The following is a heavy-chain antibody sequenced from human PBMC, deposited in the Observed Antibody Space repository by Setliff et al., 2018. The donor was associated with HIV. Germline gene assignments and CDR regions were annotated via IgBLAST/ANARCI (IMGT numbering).Heavy chain of an antibody. CDR2: IYYSGTT. D-gene: IGHD6-6*01. CDR1: GGSISSSNYY. V-gene: IGHV4-39*07. CDR3: ASEAWTSYRSSSGYYYYYMDV. J-gene: IGHJ6*03. Sequence: SETLSLTCTVSGGSISSSNYYWGWIRQPPGKGLEWIGSIYYSGTTKYNPSLKSRATISVDTSKNQFSLKLSSVTAADTAVYYCASEAWTSYRSSSGYYYYYMDVWGKGTTVTVSS.